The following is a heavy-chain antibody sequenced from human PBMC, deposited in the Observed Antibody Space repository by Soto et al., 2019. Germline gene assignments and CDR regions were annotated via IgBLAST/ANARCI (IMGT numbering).Heavy chain of an antibody. V-gene: IGHV3-66*01. J-gene: IGHJ6*04. Sequence: EVQLVESGGDLVQPGGSLRLSCAASGFTVSSHYMNWVRQAPGKGLEWVSLIHSGGSTFYADSVKGRFTISRDNSKNTLFLQMNSLRVEDTAMYYCSRDDVYCSGGSCYGVPMAVWGRGTRLTVSS. CDR2: IHSGGST. CDR3: SRDDVYCSGGSCYGVPMAV. CDR1: GFTVSSHY. D-gene: IGHD2-15*01.